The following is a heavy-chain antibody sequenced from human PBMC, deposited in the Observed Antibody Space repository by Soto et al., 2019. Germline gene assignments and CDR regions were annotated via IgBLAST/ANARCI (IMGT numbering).Heavy chain of an antibody. CDR3: ATDYSGSYYDYFDY. Sequence: GASVKVSCKASGYTFTNYGISWVRQAPGEGLEWVGWINTSNDNKLYAQKLQGRLTLTTDTSTSTAYMDLTTLRSDDTAVYYCATDYSGSYYDYFDYWGQGTLVTVSS. D-gene: IGHD1-26*01. CDR1: GYTFTNYG. V-gene: IGHV1-18*01. J-gene: IGHJ4*02. CDR2: INTSNDNK.